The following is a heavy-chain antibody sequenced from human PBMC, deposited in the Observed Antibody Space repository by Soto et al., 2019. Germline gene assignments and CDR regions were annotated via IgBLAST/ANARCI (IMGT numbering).Heavy chain of an antibody. Sequence: SETLSLTCAVYGGSFSGYYWSWIRQPPGKGLEWIGEINHSGSTNYNPSLKSRVTISVDTSKNQFSLKLSSVTAADTAVYYCARAPPQTYYYDSSGSATFDYWGQGTLVTVSS. V-gene: IGHV4-34*01. CDR3: ARAPPQTYYYDSSGSATFDY. CDR1: GGSFSGYY. J-gene: IGHJ4*02. CDR2: INHSGST. D-gene: IGHD3-22*01.